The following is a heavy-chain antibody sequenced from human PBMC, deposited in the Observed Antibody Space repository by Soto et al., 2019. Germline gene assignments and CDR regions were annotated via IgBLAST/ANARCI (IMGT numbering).Heavy chain of an antibody. Sequence: ASVKVSCKASGGTFSSYAISWVRQAPGQGLEWMGGIIPIFGTANYAQKFQGRVTITADESTSTAYMELSRLRSEDTAVYYCARGGEYCSGGSCYDGSVYYYGMDVWGQGTTVTVSS. J-gene: IGHJ6*02. D-gene: IGHD2-15*01. V-gene: IGHV1-69*13. CDR1: GGTFSSYA. CDR2: IIPIFGTA. CDR3: ARGGEYCSGGSCYDGSVYYYGMDV.